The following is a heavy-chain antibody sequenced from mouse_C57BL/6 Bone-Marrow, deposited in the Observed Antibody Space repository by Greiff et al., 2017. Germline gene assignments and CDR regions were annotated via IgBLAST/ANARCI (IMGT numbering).Heavy chain of an antibody. CDR1: GYTFTSYG. D-gene: IGHD1-3*01. V-gene: IGHV1-81*01. CDR2: IYPRSGNT. J-gene: IGHJ2*01. CDR3: ARDYIGGFDY. Sequence: VKLQQSGAELARPGASVKLSCKASGYTFTSYGISWVKQRTGQGLEWIGEIYPRSGNTYYNEKFKGKATLTVDTSSSTAYMQLSSLTSEDSAVYFCARDYIGGFDYWGQGTTLTVSS.